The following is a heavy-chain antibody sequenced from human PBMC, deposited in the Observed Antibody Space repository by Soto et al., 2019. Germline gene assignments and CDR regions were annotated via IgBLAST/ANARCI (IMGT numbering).Heavy chain of an antibody. CDR3: ASRTGDRGFYWYFDL. Sequence: SETLSLTCTVSGGSISSGGYSWSWMRQPPGKGIEWIGYIYHSGTTYYNPSLNSPVSLSVDTSKNQFSLKLTSVTAADTAVYYCASRTGDRGFYWYFDLCGRRTLVTVSS. CDR2: IYHSGTT. CDR1: GGSISSGGYS. D-gene: IGHD7-27*01. V-gene: IGHV4-30-2*01. J-gene: IGHJ2*01.